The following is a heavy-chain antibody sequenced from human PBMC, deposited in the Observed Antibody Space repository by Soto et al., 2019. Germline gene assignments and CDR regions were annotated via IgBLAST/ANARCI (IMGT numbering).Heavy chain of an antibody. Sequence: ASVKVSCKASGYTFTSYYMHWVRQAPGQGLEWMGIINPSGGSTSYAQKFQGRVTMTRDTSTSTVYMELSSLRSEDTAVYYCARDFLNRDDLCYYDILTGYSGMAVSGQGTKVTVSS. J-gene: IGHJ6*02. CDR3: ARDFLNRDDLCYYDILTGYSGMAV. CDR1: GYTFTSYY. CDR2: INPSGGST. V-gene: IGHV1-46*01. D-gene: IGHD3-9*01.